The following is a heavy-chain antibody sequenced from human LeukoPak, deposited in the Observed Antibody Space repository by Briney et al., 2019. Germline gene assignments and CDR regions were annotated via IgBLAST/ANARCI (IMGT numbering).Heavy chain of an antibody. Sequence: SQTLSLTCTVSGGSISSGSYYWSWIRQPAWKGLEWIGRIYTSGSTNYNPSLKSRVTISVDTSKNQFSLKLSSVTAADTAVYYCARGRYYYGSGNYFDYWGQGTLVTVSS. CDR2: IYTSGST. D-gene: IGHD3-10*01. CDR3: ARGRYYYGSGNYFDY. J-gene: IGHJ4*02. CDR1: GGSISSGSYY. V-gene: IGHV4-61*02.